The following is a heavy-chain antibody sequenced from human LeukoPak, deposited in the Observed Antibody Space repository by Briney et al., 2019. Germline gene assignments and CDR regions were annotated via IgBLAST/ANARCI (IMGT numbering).Heavy chain of an antibody. CDR1: GGPISHYY. Sequence: SETLSLTCTVSGGPISHYYWTWIRQPPGKGLEWIGYISGSGNTNYNPSLKSRVTISVDTSKNQFSLKLSSVTAADTAVYYCARETVTGTDAFDIWGQGTMVTVSS. CDR3: ARETVTGTDAFDI. J-gene: IGHJ3*02. D-gene: IGHD6-19*01. V-gene: IGHV4-4*08. CDR2: ISGSGNT.